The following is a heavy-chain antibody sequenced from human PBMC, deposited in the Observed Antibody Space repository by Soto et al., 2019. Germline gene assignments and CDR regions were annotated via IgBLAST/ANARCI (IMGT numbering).Heavy chain of an antibody. CDR1: GGSFSGYY. J-gene: IGHJ6*02. Sequence: PSETLSLTCAVYGGSFSGYYWSWIRQPPGKGLEWIGEINHSGSTNYNPSLKSRVTISVDTSKNQFSLKLSSVTAADTAVYYCARGDNWNYVYRDYAMDVWGQGTTVTVSS. D-gene: IGHD1-1*01. CDR2: INHSGST. CDR3: ARGDNWNYVYRDYAMDV. V-gene: IGHV4-34*01.